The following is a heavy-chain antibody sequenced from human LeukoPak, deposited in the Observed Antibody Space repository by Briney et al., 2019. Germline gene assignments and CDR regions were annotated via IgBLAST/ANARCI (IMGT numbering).Heavy chain of an antibody. D-gene: IGHD6-19*01. Sequence: PGGSLRLSCAASGFTFSSYSMNWVRQAPGKGLEWTSYISSGSSTIYYADSVKGRFTISRDNAKNSLYLQMNSLRAEDTAVYYCARPRSSGWPLYYFDYWGQGTLVTVSS. V-gene: IGHV3-48*01. CDR1: GFTFSSYS. CDR2: ISSGSSTI. J-gene: IGHJ4*02. CDR3: ARPRSSGWPLYYFDY.